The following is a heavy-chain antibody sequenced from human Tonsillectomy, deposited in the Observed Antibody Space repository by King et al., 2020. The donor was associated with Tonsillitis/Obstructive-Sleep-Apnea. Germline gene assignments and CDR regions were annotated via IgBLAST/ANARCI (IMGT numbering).Heavy chain of an antibody. CDR2: INYSGNT. Sequence: LQLQESGPGLVKPSETLSLTCTVSGGSISSGSYYWGWIRQPPGKGLEWIGSINYSGNTYYNPSLKSRVTISVDTSKAQFSLRLSSVTAADTAVYYCERHWIVEVPAAFDYWGQGTQVTVSS. D-gene: IGHD2-2*01. J-gene: IGHJ4*02. V-gene: IGHV4-39*01. CDR3: ERHWIVEVPAAFDY. CDR1: GGSISSGSYY.